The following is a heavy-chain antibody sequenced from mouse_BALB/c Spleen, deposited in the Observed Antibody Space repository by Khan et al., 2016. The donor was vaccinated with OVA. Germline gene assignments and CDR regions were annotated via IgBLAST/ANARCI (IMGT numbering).Heavy chain of an antibody. J-gene: IGHJ3*01. V-gene: IGHV3-2*02. CDR2: ISYSGNT. CDR1: GYSITSEFA. D-gene: IGHD2-4*01. CDR3: ARKDYYDYDPFPY. Sequence: EVQLQESGPGLVKPSQSLSLTCTATGYSITSEFAWNWIRQFPGNKLEWMGYISYSGNTRYNPSLKSLISITRATSRNQFFLQLNSVTTEDTATYYCARKDYYDYDPFPYWGQGTLVTVSA.